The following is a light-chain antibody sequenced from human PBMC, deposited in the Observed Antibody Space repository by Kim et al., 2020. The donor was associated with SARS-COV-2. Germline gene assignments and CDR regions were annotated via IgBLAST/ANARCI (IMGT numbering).Light chain of an antibody. J-gene: IGKJ2*01. Sequence: SLSPGERATLSCRASQSVSSYLGWYQQKPGQAPRLLIYDASNRATGIPARFTGSGSGTDFTLTISSLEPEDFAVYYCQQRISWPLTFGQGTKLEI. V-gene: IGKV3-11*01. CDR2: DAS. CDR3: QQRISWPLT. CDR1: QSVSSY.